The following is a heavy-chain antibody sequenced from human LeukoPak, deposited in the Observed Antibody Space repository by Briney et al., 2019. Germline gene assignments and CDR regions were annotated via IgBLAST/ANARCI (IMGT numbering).Heavy chain of an antibody. CDR2: ISSSSSYI. V-gene: IGHV3-21*01. CDR3: ARAVAKWELPGY. Sequence: GGSLRLSCAASGFTFSSYSMNWVRQAPGKGLEWVSSISSSSSYIYYADSVKGRFTISRDNAKNSLYLQMNSLRAEDTAVYYCARAVAKWELPGYWGQGTLVTVSS. J-gene: IGHJ4*02. CDR1: GFTFSSYS. D-gene: IGHD1-26*01.